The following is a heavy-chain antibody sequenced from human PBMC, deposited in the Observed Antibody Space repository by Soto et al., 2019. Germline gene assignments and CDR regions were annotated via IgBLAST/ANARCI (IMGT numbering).Heavy chain of an antibody. D-gene: IGHD2-2*01. J-gene: IGHJ4*02. CDR3: ARGGMVIIPTATAFDY. Sequence: SVTLSLTCTVSGGSISPYYWSWIRQPAGKGLEWIGRIYASGSTNYNPSLKGRVTMSVATSKNQFSLKLSSVTAADTAVYYCARGGMVIIPTATAFDYWGQGTLVTVSS. CDR2: IYASGST. V-gene: IGHV4-4*07. CDR1: GGSISPYY.